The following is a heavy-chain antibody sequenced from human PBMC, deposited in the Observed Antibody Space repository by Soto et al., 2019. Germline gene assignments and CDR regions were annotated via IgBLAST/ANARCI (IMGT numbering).Heavy chain of an antibody. CDR2: IWYDGRNK. D-gene: IGHD3-16*01. J-gene: IGHJ6*02. V-gene: IGHV3-33*01. CDR3: ARGGKNSYGMDV. Sequence: QVQLVESGGGVVQPGRSLRLSCAASGFSFSSYGMHWVRQAPDKGLEWVANIWYDGRNKYYADSVKGRFTISRDNSKNTFYLQMNSLRAEDTAVYYCARGGKNSYGMDVWGQGTTVTVFS. CDR1: GFSFSSYG.